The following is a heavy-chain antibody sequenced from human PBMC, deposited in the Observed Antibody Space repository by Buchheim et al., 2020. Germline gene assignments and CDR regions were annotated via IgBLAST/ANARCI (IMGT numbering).Heavy chain of an antibody. CDR3: ARGANYCSSTSCYYYYGMDV. Sequence: QLQLQESGPGLVKPSETLSLTCAVYGGSFSAYYWSWIRQPPGKGLEWIGEINHSGSTNYNPSLKSRVTISVDTSKNQFSLKLSSVTAADTAVYYCARGANYCSSTSCYYYYGMDVWGQGTT. D-gene: IGHD2-2*01. CDR1: GGSFSAYY. CDR2: INHSGST. V-gene: IGHV4-34*01. J-gene: IGHJ6*01.